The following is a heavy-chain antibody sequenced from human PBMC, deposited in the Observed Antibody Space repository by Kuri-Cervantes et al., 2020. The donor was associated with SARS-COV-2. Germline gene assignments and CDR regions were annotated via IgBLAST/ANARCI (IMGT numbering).Heavy chain of an antibody. CDR1: GYTFTGYY. CDR2: INPNSGGT. V-gene: IGHV1-2*02. CDR3: VRFRYYDSSRHASDI. D-gene: IGHD3-22*01. Sequence: ASVKVSCKASGYTFTGYYMHWVRQAPGQGLEWMGWINPNSGGTNYAQKFQGRVTMTRDTSISTACMELSRLRSDDTAVYYCVRFRYYDSSRHASDIWGQGTMVTVSS. J-gene: IGHJ3*02.